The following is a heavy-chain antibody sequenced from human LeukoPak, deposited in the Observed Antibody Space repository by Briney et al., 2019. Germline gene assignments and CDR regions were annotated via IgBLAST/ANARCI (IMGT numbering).Heavy chain of an antibody. V-gene: IGHV3-21*01. J-gene: IGHJ4*02. CDR2: ISGSSYYI. D-gene: IGHD6-19*01. CDR3: ARIGYSSSPFDY. CDR1: GFTFSSYT. Sequence: GGSLRLSCVASGFTFSSYTINWVRQTPGKGLEWVSSISGSSYYIYYADSVRGRFTISRDNAKNSVYLQMNTLSAEDTAVYYCARIGYSSSPFDYWGQGTLVTVSS.